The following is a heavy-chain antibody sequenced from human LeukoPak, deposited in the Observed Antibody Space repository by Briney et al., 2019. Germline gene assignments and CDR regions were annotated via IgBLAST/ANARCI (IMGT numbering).Heavy chain of an antibody. D-gene: IGHD1-26*01. J-gene: IGHJ6*03. CDR3: ARDPYSGSYGDSYYYYMDV. V-gene: IGHV3-21*01. CDR2: ITTSSTYT. CDR1: GFAFSSYE. Sequence: GGSLRLSCAASGFAFSSYEMNWVRQAPGEGLEWVSSITTSSTYTFYADSVKGRFTISRDNVKNSLYLQMNSLRAEDTAVYYCARDPYSGSYGDSYYYYMDVWGKGTTVTISS.